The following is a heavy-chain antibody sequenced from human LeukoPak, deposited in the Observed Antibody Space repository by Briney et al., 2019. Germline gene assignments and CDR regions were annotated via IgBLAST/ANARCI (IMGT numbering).Heavy chain of an antibody. D-gene: IGHD2-15*01. CDR3: ARESAGFGGFDY. Sequence: ASVKVSCKASGSFTTYNMHWVRQAPGQGPEWMGCINPKRGDTTYSKMFQGRVTLTRDTSISTAYMEVSSPRSDDTAVYYCARESAGFGGFDYWGQGSPVAVSS. CDR1: GSFTTYN. V-gene: IGHV1-2*02. J-gene: IGHJ4*02. CDR2: INPKRGDT.